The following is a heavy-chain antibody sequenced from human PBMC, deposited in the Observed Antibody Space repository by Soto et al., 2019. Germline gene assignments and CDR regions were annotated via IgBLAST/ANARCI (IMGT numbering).Heavy chain of an antibody. Sequence: PGGSLRLSCAASGFTFSSYGMHWVRQAPGKGLEWVAVIWYDGSNKYYADSVKGRFTISRDNSKNTLYLQMNSLRAEDTAVYYCARDDRLDCSGGSCYSEFGYYWGQGTLVTVSS. D-gene: IGHD2-15*01. V-gene: IGHV3-33*01. CDR2: IWYDGSNK. CDR3: ARDDRLDCSGGSCYSEFGYY. CDR1: GFTFSSYG. J-gene: IGHJ4*02.